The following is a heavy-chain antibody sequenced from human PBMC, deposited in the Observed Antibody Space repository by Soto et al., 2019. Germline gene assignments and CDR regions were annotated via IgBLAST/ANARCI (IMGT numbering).Heavy chain of an antibody. CDR2: INPNSGGT. J-gene: IGHJ6*03. CDR1: GYTFTGYY. CDR3: AREGRVQQLVRHYYYYMDF. Sequence: ASVKVSCKASGYTFTGYYMHWVRQAPGQGLEWMGWINPNSGGTNYAQKFQGWVTMTRDTSISTAYMELSRLRSDDTAVYYCAREGRVQQLVRHYYYYMDFWGKGTTVIVSS. V-gene: IGHV1-2*04. D-gene: IGHD6-6*01.